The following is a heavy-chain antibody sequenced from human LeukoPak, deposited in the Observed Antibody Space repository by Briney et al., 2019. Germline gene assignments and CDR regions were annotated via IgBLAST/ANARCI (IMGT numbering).Heavy chain of an antibody. CDR2: VNTNSGVT. Sequence: ASVKVSCKASGYRFTDYYMHWVRQAPGQLLEWMGWVNTNSGVTNHAQKFQDRVTMTRDTSINTAYMEMSGLTSDDTAVYFCARGKVSFRSCSWGTYYSQGYWDQGTLVNVAS. J-gene: IGHJ4*02. D-gene: IGHD2-15*01. V-gene: IGHV1-2*02. CDR3: ARGKVSFRSCSWGTYYSQGY. CDR1: GYRFTDYY.